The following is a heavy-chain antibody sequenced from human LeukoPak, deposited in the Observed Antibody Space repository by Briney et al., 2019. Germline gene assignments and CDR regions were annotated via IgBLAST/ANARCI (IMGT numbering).Heavy chain of an antibody. Sequence: PSETLSLTCTVSGGSISSYYWSWIRRPPGKGLEWIGYIYYSGSTNYNPSLKSRVTMSVDTSKNQFSLKLSSVTAADTAVYYCARDLRASGYDYYYYYMDVWGKGTTVTISS. CDR3: ARDLRASGYDYYYYYMDV. CDR2: IYYSGST. J-gene: IGHJ6*03. CDR1: GGSISSYY. D-gene: IGHD5-12*01. V-gene: IGHV4-59*12.